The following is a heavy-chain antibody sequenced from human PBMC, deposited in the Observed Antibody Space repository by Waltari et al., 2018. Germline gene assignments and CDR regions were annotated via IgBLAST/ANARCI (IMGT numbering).Heavy chain of an antibody. Sequence: QVQLVQSGSEMKKPGASVKVSCKASGSTFINYGVNWGRQAPGQGLEWMGWINTNTGKPTYAQGFTGRFVFSSDTSVNTAYLQISNLKTEDTAVYYCARGDIVIVPAADNWFDPWGQGTLVTVSS. CDR2: INTNTGKP. J-gene: IGHJ5*02. CDR3: ARGDIVIVPAADNWFDP. D-gene: IGHD2-15*01. V-gene: IGHV7-4-1*02. CDR1: GSTFINYG.